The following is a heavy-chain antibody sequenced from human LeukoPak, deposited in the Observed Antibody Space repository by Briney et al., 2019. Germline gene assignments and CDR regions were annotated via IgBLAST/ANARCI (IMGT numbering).Heavy chain of an antibody. Sequence: GASVKVSCKASGYTFTSYGISWVRQAPGQGLKWMGWISAYNGNTNYAQKLQGRVTMTTDTSTSTAYMELRSLRSDDTAVYYCARAMDIVVVPAAMVYWGQGTLVTVSS. J-gene: IGHJ4*02. V-gene: IGHV1-18*01. D-gene: IGHD2-2*03. CDR1: GYTFTSYG. CDR3: ARAMDIVVVPAAMVY. CDR2: ISAYNGNT.